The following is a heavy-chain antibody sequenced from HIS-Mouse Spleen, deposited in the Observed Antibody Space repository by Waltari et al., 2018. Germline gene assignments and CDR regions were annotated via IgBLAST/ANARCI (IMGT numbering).Heavy chain of an antibody. CDR3: AREIPYSSSWYDWYFDL. CDR1: GGSISSSSYY. J-gene: IGHJ2*01. V-gene: IGHV4-39*07. D-gene: IGHD6-13*01. CDR2: MYYSGRT. Sequence: QLQLQESGPGLVKPSETLSLTCTVSGGSISSSSYYWAWIRQPPGKGLEWIGRMYYSGRTYYNPSLKSRVTISVDTSKNQFSLKLSSVTAADTAVYYCAREIPYSSSWYDWYFDLWGRGTLVTVSS.